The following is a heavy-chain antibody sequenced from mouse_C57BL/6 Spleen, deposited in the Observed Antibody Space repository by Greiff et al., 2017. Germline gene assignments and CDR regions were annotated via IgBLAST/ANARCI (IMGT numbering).Heavy chain of an antibody. Sequence: QVQLQESGPGLVAPSQSLSITCTVSGFSLTSYGVHWVRQPPGKGLEWLVVIWSDGSTTYNSALKSRLSISKDNSKSQVFLKMNSLQTDDTAMYYCARGGYDSYYAMDYWGQGTSVTVSS. CDR1: GFSLTSYG. D-gene: IGHD2-4*01. CDR3: ARGGYDSYYAMDY. J-gene: IGHJ4*01. V-gene: IGHV2-6*03. CDR2: IWSDGST.